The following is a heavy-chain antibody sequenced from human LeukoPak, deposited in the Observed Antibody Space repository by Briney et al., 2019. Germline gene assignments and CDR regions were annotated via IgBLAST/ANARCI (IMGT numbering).Heavy chain of an antibody. J-gene: IGHJ5*02. CDR1: GGSISSGGYY. CDR2: IYYSGST. D-gene: IGHD4-23*01. V-gene: IGHV4-31*03. CDR3: ALRWSQYNWFDP. Sequence: PSETLSLTCTVSGGSISSGGYYWSWIRQHPGKGLGWIGYIYYSGSTYHNPSLESRVTISVDTSKNQFSLKLSSVTAADTAVYYCALRWSQYNWFDPWGQGTLVTVSS.